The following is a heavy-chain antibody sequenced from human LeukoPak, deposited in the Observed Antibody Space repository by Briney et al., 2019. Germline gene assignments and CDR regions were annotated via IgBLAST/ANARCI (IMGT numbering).Heavy chain of an antibody. Sequence: SETLSLTCTVSGDSITSYYWTWIRQPPGKGLEWIGYVHHSGSTNCNPSLKSRLTISVDTSKNQFSLKLTSVSAADTAVYYCARHNSYLVSAAYDYWGQGALVTVSS. D-gene: IGHD2-15*01. J-gene: IGHJ4*02. CDR3: ARHNSYLVSAAYDY. CDR2: VHHSGST. CDR1: GDSITSYY. V-gene: IGHV4-59*01.